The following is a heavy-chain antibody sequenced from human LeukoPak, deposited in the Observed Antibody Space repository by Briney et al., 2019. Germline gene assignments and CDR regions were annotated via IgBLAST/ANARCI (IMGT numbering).Heavy chain of an antibody. V-gene: IGHV3-21*01. CDR2: ISSSSSYI. J-gene: IGHJ4*02. CDR1: GFTFSSYS. Sequence: GGSLRLSCAASGFTFSSYSRNWVRQAPGKGLEWVSSISSSSSYIYYADSVKGRFTISRDNAKNSLYLQMNSLRAEDTAVYYCARDGRYSGSNYVWGQGTLVTVSS. CDR3: ARDGRYSGSNYV. D-gene: IGHD1-26*01.